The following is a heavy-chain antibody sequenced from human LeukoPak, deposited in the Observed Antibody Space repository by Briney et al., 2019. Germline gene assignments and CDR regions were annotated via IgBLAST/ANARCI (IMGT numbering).Heavy chain of an antibody. J-gene: IGHJ4*02. D-gene: IGHD3-22*01. CDR3: ARGKYYDSSGAFDY. V-gene: IGHV3-33*01. CDR1: GFSFSSYG. CDR2: IWYDGSNK. Sequence: PGRSLRLSCAASGFSFSSYGMHWVRQAPGKGLEWVAVIWYDGSNKYYADSVKGRFTISRDNSKNTLYLQMNSLRAEDTAVYYCARGKYYDSSGAFDYWGQGTLVTVSS.